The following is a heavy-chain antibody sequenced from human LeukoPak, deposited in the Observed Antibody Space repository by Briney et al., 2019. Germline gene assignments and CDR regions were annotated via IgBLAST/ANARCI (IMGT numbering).Heavy chain of an antibody. CDR2: IYYSGST. V-gene: IGHV4-39*01. CDR1: GGSISSSSYY. CDR3: ARNIRYCGGDCYQTVFDY. J-gene: IGHJ4*02. D-gene: IGHD2-21*01. Sequence: PSETLSLTCTVSGGSISSSSYYWGWIRQPPGKGLEWIGSIYYSGSTYYNPSLKSRVTISVDTSKNQFSLKLSSVTAADTAVYYCARNIRYCGGDCYQTVFDYWGQGTLVTVSS.